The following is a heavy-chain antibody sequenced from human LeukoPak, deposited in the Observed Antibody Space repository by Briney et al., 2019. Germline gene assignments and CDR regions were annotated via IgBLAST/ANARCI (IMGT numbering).Heavy chain of an antibody. CDR2: IYSGGST. V-gene: IGHV3-66*02. D-gene: IGHD3-3*01. CDR1: GFTVSSNY. Sequence: GGSLRLSCAASGFTVSSNYMSWVRQAPGKGLGWVSVIYSGGSTYYADSVKGRFTISRDNSKNTLYLQMNSLRAEDTAVYYCARGPLFYDFWSGYRLDYWGQGTLVTVSS. CDR3: ARGPLFYDFWSGYRLDY. J-gene: IGHJ4*02.